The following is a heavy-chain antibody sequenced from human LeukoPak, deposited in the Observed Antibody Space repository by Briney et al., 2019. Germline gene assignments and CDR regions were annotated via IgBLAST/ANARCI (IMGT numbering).Heavy chain of an antibody. V-gene: IGHV5-51*01. D-gene: IGHD4-23*01. CDR3: ASRPFETTVVPWDFY. Sequence: TGESLKISCKGSGYSFTSYWIGWVRQMPGKGLEWMGIIYPGDSDTRYSPSFQGQVTISADKSISTAYLQWSSLTASDTAMYYCASRPFETTVVPWDFYWGQGTQVTVSS. J-gene: IGHJ4*02. CDR1: GYSFTSYW. CDR2: IYPGDSDT.